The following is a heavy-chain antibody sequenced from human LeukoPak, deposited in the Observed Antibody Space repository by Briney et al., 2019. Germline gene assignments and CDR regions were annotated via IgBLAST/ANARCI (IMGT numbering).Heavy chain of an antibody. V-gene: IGHV1-8*01. CDR2: MNPNSGNT. CDR3: XRXGSXAAPLELYYMDV. Sequence: ASVKVSCKASGYTFTSYDINWVRQATGQGLEWMGWMNPNSGNTGYAQKFQGKVTMTRNTSISTAYMELSSLRSEDTAVYYCXRXGSXAAPLELYYMDVWGKGTTVTVSS. J-gene: IGHJ6*03. D-gene: IGHD6-6*01. CDR1: GYTFTSYD.